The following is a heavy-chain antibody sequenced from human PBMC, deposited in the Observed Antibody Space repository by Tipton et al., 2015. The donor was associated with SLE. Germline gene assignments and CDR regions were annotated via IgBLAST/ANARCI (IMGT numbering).Heavy chain of an antibody. CDR2: ISSSSSTI. J-gene: IGHJ3*02. V-gene: IGHV3-48*01. CDR1: GFTFSSYS. Sequence: SLRLSCAASGFTFSSYSMNWVRQAPGKGLEWVSYISSSSSTIYYADSVKGRFTISRDNAKNSLYLQMNSLRAEDTAVYYCARVRVGATFDAFDIWGQGTMVTVSS. D-gene: IGHD1-26*01. CDR3: ARVRVGATFDAFDI.